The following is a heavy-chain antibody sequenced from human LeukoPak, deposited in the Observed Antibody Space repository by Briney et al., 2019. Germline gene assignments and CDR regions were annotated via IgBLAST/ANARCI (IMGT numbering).Heavy chain of an antibody. V-gene: IGHV4-61*02. D-gene: IGHD3-3*01. CDR2: IYTSGST. Sequence: PSETLPLTCTVSGGSISSGSYYWSWIRQPAGKGLEWIGRIYTSGSTNYNPSLKSRVTISVDTSKNQFSLKLSSVTAADTAVYYCASYDFQALTSDYWGQGTLVTVSS. J-gene: IGHJ4*02. CDR3: ASYDFQALTSDY. CDR1: GGSISSGSYY.